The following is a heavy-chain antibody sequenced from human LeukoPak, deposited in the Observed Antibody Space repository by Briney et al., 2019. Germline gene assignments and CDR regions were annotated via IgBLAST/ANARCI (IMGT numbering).Heavy chain of an antibody. CDR2: INHSGRT. D-gene: IGHD3-10*02. CDR1: GGSFSGYY. CDR3: ARGLFGEFYYYYYVDV. Sequence: SETLSLTCAVYGGSFSGYYWSWLRQPPGKGLECSGEINHSGRTKYNPSLKSRVIISGDTSKNQLSLKLSSVTAGDTAVYYCARGLFGEFYYYYYVDVWGKGTTVTVSS. J-gene: IGHJ6*03. V-gene: IGHV4-34*01.